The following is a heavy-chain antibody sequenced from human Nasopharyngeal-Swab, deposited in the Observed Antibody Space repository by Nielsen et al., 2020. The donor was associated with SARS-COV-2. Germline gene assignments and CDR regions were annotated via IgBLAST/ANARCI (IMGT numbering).Heavy chain of an antibody. J-gene: IGHJ4*02. D-gene: IGHD3-10*01. Sequence: GGSLRLSCAASGFTFSSYDMHWVRQATGKGLEWVSAIGTAGDTYYPGSVKGRFTISRDNAKNSLYLQMNSLRAEDTAVYYCAGDLDYYGSGSYYNAYWGQGTLVTVSS. CDR1: GFTFSSYD. CDR2: IGTAGDT. V-gene: IGHV3-13*01. CDR3: AGDLDYYGSGSYYNAY.